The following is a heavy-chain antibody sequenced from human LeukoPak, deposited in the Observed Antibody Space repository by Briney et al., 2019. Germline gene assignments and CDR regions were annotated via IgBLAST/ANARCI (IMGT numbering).Heavy chain of an antibody. CDR2: ISSSSTYI. CDR1: GFTFSSYT. Sequence: GGSLILSCAASGFTFSSYTMNWVRQAPGKGLEWVSSISSSSTYIYYADSVTGRFTISRDNAKNSLYLQMNSLRAEDTAVYYCARDRIAAAVYYFDYWGQGTLVTVSS. D-gene: IGHD6-13*01. J-gene: IGHJ4*02. CDR3: ARDRIAAAVYYFDY. V-gene: IGHV3-21*01.